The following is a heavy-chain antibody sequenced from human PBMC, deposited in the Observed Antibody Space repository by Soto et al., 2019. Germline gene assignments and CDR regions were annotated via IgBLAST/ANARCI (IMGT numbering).Heavy chain of an antibody. D-gene: IGHD6-13*01. J-gene: IGHJ5*02. CDR2: ISAYNGNT. CDR1: GYTFTSYG. Sequence: ASVKVSCKASGYTFTSYGISWVRQAPGQGLEWMGWISAYNGNTNYAQKLQGRVTMTTDTSTSTAYMELRSLRSDDTAVYYCARSRHIAAADHNWFDPWGQGTLVTVS. V-gene: IGHV1-18*04. CDR3: ARSRHIAAADHNWFDP.